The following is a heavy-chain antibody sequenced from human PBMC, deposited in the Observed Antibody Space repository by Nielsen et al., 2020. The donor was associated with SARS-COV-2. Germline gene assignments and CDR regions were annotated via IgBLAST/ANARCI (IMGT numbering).Heavy chain of an antibody. CDR1: GYTFTSYG. J-gene: IGHJ4*02. CDR3: ARARGLWYYYDSSGYPDC. Sequence: ASVKVSCKASGYTFTSYGISWVRQAPGQGLEWMGWISAYNGNTNYAQKLQGRVTMTTDTSTGTAYMELRSLRSDDTAVYYCARARGLWYYYDSSGYPDCWGQGTLVTVSS. CDR2: ISAYNGNT. V-gene: IGHV1-18*01. D-gene: IGHD3-22*01.